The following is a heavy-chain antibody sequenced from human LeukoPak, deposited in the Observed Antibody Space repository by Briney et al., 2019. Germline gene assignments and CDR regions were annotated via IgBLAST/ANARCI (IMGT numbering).Heavy chain of an antibody. J-gene: IGHJ3*02. CDR1: GDSVSSYTAA. V-gene: IGHV6-1*01. CDR2: TFYRSKWYH. Sequence: SQTLSLTCVISGDSVSSYTAAWNWIRQSPSRGLEWLGRTFYRSKWYHDYAVSVKSRITINPDTSKNQFSLQLNSVTPEDTAVYYCAEVAVAGNGVPNNAFDIWGQGTMVTVSS. CDR3: AEVAVAGNGVPNNAFDI. D-gene: IGHD6-19*01.